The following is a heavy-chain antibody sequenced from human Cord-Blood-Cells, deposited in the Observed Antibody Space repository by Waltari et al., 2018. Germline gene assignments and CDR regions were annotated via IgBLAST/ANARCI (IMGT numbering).Heavy chain of an antibody. V-gene: IGHV4-38-2*01. D-gene: IGHD3-10*01. Sequence: QVQLQESGPGLVKPSETLSLTCAVSGYSISSGYYWGWIRHPPVKGLEWIGSIYHGGTTSYSPSLKSPVTISVGTSKDQFSLKLSSVTAADTAVYYWARGKSPGDYWGQGTLVTVSS. J-gene: IGHJ4*02. CDR3: ARGKSPGDY. CDR2: IYHGGTT. CDR1: GYSISSGYY.